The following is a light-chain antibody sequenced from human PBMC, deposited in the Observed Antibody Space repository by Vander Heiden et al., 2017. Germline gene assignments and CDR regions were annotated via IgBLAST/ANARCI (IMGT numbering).Light chain of an antibody. CDR3: QQLNSYPPFT. CDR2: AAS. V-gene: IGKV1-9*01. Sequence: SQLTQSPSSLSASVGDRVTITCRASQAISSYLAWYQQKPGKAPKLLIYAASNLQSGVPSRFSGSGSGTDFTLTISSLQPEDFATYYCQQLNSYPPFTFGPGTKVDIK. CDR1: QAISSY. J-gene: IGKJ3*01.